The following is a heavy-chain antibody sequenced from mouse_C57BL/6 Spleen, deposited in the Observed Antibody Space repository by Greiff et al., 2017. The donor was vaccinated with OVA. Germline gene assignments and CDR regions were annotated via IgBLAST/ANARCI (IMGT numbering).Heavy chain of an antibody. CDR2: IYPGDGDT. J-gene: IGHJ3*01. CDR1: GYAFSSSW. CDR3: ARRAGTDRGFAY. V-gene: IGHV1-82*01. Sequence: QVQLKESGPELVKPGASVKISCKASGYAFSSSWMNWVKQRPGKGLEWIGRIYPGDGDTNYTGKFKGKATLTADKSSSTAYMQLSSLTSEDSAVYFCARRAGTDRGFAYWGQGTLVTVSA. D-gene: IGHD3-3*01.